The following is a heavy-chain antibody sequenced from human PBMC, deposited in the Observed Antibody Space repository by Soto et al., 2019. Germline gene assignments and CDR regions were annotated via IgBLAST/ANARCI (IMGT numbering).Heavy chain of an antibody. CDR3: ASSSGYPYYYGMDV. CDR1: GGSISSSSYY. CDR2: IYYSGST. J-gene: IGHJ6*02. Sequence: SETLSLTCTVSGGSISSSSYYWGWIRQPPGKGLEWIGSIYYSGSTYYNPSLKSRVTISVDTSKNQFSLKLSSVTAADTAVYYCASSSGYPYYYGMDVWGQGTTVTVSS. V-gene: IGHV4-39*01. D-gene: IGHD6-19*01.